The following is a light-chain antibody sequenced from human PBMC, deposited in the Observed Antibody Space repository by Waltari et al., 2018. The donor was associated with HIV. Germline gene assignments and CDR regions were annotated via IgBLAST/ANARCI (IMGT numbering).Light chain of an antibody. V-gene: IGLV2-14*01. CDR1: RDDIGSYNH. CDR2: EVR. CDR3: ASYTRQISVA. Sequence: QSALTQPASVSGSPGHSITITCTGTRDDIGSYNHVSWYQPYPNGSPKLLIFEVRNRPSGVSGRFSASKSGNTASLTITGLQSDDEADYYCASYTRQISVAFGGGTRVTV. J-gene: IGLJ2*01.